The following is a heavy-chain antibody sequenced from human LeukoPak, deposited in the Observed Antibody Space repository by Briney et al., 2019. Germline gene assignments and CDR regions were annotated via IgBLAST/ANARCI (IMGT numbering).Heavy chain of an antibody. CDR3: AKDSTYYYDNDAFDI. CDR1: GFTFSNYA. D-gene: IGHD3-22*01. Sequence: GSLRLSCAASGFTFSNYAMSWVRQAPGKGLEWVTFIRYDGSEKFYADSVKGRFTISRDNSKNTLYLQMNSLRPEDTAVYYCAKDSTYYYDNDAFDIWGQGTMVTVSS. CDR2: IRYDGSEK. V-gene: IGHV3-30*02. J-gene: IGHJ3*02.